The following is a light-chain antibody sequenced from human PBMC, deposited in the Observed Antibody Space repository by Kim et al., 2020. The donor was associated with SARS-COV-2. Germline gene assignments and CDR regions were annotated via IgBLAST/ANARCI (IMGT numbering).Light chain of an antibody. J-gene: IGKJ3*01. CDR1: QSVSSY. V-gene: IGKV3-11*01. CDR2: DAS. Sequence: LSPGEGATLSCRASQSVSSYLAWYQQKPGQAPRLLIYDASNRATGIPARFSGSGSGTDFTLTISSLEPEDFAVYYCQQRSNWLFTFGPGTKVDIK. CDR3: QQRSNWLFT.